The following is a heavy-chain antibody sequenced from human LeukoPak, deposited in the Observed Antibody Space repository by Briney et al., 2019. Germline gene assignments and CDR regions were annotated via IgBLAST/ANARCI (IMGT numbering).Heavy chain of an antibody. CDR2: ISGSGSST. J-gene: IGHJ4*02. CDR1: GFTFSSYA. CDR3: ANFPRGVQPWFGGFDY. V-gene: IGHV3-23*01. D-gene: IGHD3-10*01. Sequence: GGSLRLSCAASGFTFSSYAMSWVRQAPGKGLGWVSAISGSGSSTYYADSVKGRFTISRDNSKNTLYLQMNSLRAEDTAVYYCANFPRGVQPWFGGFDYWGQGTLVTVSS.